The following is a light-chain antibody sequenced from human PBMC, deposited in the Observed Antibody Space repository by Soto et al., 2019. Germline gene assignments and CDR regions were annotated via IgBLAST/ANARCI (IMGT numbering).Light chain of an antibody. Sequence: DIQMTQSPSSLSASVGDRVTITCRSSQSIGSYVNWYQQKPGKAPKLLIFAASSLQGGVPSRFTGSGYGTDLPLTINGLQPEDFATYYCQQSYSIPRVFGHGTTVEIK. CDR1: QSIGSY. CDR2: AAS. CDR3: QQSYSIPRV. V-gene: IGKV1-39*01. J-gene: IGKJ1*01.